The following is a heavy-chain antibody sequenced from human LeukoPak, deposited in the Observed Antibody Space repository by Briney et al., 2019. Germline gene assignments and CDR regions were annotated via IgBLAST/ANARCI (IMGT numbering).Heavy chain of an antibody. J-gene: IGHJ4*02. CDR3: ARGNAGVTPFDY. V-gene: IGHV4-34*01. D-gene: IGHD2-8*01. CDR1: GGSFSGYY. CDR2: INHSGST. Sequence: SETLSLTCAVYGGSFSGYYWSWLRQPPGKGLEWIGEINHSGSTHYNPSLKSRVTISVDTSKNQFSLKLSSVTAADTAVYYCARGNAGVTPFDYWGQGTLVPVSS.